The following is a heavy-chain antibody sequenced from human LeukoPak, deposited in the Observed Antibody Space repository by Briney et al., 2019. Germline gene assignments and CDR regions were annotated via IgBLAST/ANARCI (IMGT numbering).Heavy chain of an antibody. CDR2: ISYSGTT. CDR3: ARPDYSRGWYDFDY. CDR1: GVSISSYY. J-gene: IGHJ4*02. V-gene: IGHV4-59*08. D-gene: IGHD6-19*01. Sequence: SEILSLTCTVSGVSISSYYWTWIRQSPGKGLEWIGYISYSGTTNYNPSLKSRVRISVDTSKNQLSLKLSSVTAADTAVYYCARPDYSRGWYDFDYWGQGTLVTVSS.